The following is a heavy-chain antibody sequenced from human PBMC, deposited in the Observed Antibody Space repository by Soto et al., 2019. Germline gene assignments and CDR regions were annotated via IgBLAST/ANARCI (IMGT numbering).Heavy chain of an antibody. Sequence: PGGSLRLSCAASGFTFSSYWMSWVRQAPGKGLEWVANIKQDGSEKYYVDTVKGRYTISRDNSKNTLYLQMNSLRAEDTAVYYCARDKRDLRFLEWSYYFAYWGQGT. D-gene: IGHD3-3*01. CDR2: IKQDGSEK. CDR3: ARDKRDLRFLEWSYYFAY. CDR1: GFTFSSYW. V-gene: IGHV3-7*01. J-gene: IGHJ4*02.